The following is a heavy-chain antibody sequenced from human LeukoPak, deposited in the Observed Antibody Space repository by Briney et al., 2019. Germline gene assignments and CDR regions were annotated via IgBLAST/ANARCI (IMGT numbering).Heavy chain of an antibody. CDR3: ARAYSSGWYGHFDY. CDR2: ISAYNGNT. V-gene: IGHV1-18*01. Sequence: GASVKVSCKASDYTFTSYGISWVRQAPGQALEWMGWISAYNGNTNYAPKLQGRVTMTTDTSTSTAYMELRSLRSDDTAVYYCARAYSSGWYGHFDYWGQGTLVTVSS. J-gene: IGHJ4*02. D-gene: IGHD6-19*01. CDR1: DYTFTSYG.